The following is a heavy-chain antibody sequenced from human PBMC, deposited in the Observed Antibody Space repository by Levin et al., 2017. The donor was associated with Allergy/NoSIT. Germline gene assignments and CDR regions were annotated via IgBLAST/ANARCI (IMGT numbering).Heavy chain of an antibody. Sequence: GGSLRLSCAASGFIFSNSAMHWVRQAPGKGLEWVAVTSYAGGNNYYADSVKGRFIISRDNSKNTLYLQMNSLRAEDTAVYYCARDDVEMATMGPYYYGMDVWGQGTTVSVSS. CDR2: TSYAGGNN. CDR3: ARDDVEMATMGPYYYGMDV. V-gene: IGHV3-30-3*01. CDR1: GFIFSNSA. J-gene: IGHJ6*02. D-gene: IGHD5-24*01.